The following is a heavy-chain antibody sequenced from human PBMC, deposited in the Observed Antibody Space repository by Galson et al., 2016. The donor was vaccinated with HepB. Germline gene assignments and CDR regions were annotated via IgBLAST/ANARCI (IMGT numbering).Heavy chain of an antibody. CDR1: GGSFSGYY. CDR3: ARRPMRLVKIEHCSGPDWSDP. Sequence: SETLSLTCAVYGGSFSGYYWSWIRQPPGKGLEWIGEINLRGSTNYNPSLKSRATMSLDTSKKQFSLKLSSVTAAHTSVYYCARRPMRLVKIEHCSGPDWSDPWGQGTLVTVSS. CDR2: INLRGST. D-gene: IGHD2-15*01. V-gene: IGHV4-34*01. J-gene: IGHJ5*02.